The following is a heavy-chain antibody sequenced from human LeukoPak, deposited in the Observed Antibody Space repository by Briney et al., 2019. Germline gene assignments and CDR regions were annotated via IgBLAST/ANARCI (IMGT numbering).Heavy chain of an antibody. CDR1: GFTFNTYW. V-gene: IGHV3-7*03. CDR3: AKDSFREATTYSFYYYMDV. J-gene: IGHJ6*03. CDR2: IKPDGSEK. D-gene: IGHD1-26*01. Sequence: PGGSLRLSCGVSGFTFNTYWMSWVRQAPGKGLEWVANIKPDGSEKYYVDSVKGRFTISRDNSKNTLDLQMNGLRAEDTAVYYCAKDSFREATTYSFYYYMDVWGKGTTVTVSS.